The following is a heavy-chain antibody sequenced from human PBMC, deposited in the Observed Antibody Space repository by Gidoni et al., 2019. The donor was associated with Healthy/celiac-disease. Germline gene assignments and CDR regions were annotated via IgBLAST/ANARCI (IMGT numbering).Heavy chain of an antibody. Sequence: EVQLVQSGAEVKKPGESLRISCKGSGYSFTSYWISWVRQMPGKGLEWMGRIDPSDSYTNYSPSFQGHVTISADKSISTAYLQWSSLKASDTAMYYCARQAQLVRLEVTNWFDPWGQGTLVTVSS. CDR1: GYSFTSYW. D-gene: IGHD6-6*01. CDR3: ARQAQLVRLEVTNWFDP. CDR2: IDPSDSYT. V-gene: IGHV5-10-1*01. J-gene: IGHJ5*02.